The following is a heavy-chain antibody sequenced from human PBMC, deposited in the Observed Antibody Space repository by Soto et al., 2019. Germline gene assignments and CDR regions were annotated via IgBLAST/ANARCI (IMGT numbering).Heavy chain of an antibody. CDR1: GCSISSSSYY. J-gene: IGHJ4*02. V-gene: IGHV4-39*01. D-gene: IGHD3-22*01. Sequence: SETLSLTCTFSGCSISSSSYYWGWVRQPPGKGLEWIGSIYYSGSTYYNPSLKSRVTISVDTSKNQFSLKLSSVTAADTAVYYCAVKPYYYDSSGYYSTPIDYWGQGTLVTVSS. CDR3: AVKPYYYDSSGYYSTPIDY. CDR2: IYYSGST.